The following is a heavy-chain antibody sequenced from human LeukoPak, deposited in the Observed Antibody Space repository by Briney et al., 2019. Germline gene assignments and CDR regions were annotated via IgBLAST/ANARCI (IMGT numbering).Heavy chain of an antibody. V-gene: IGHV4-31*03. Sequence: SQTLSLTCTVSGGSISSGGYYWSWIRQHPGKGLEWIGYIYYSGSTYYNPSLKSRVTISVDTSKNQFSLKLSSVTAADTAVYYCARLSDYYDSSGYHFDYWGQGTLVTVSS. J-gene: IGHJ4*02. D-gene: IGHD3-22*01. CDR1: GGSISSGGYY. CDR3: ARLSDYYDSSGYHFDY. CDR2: IYYSGST.